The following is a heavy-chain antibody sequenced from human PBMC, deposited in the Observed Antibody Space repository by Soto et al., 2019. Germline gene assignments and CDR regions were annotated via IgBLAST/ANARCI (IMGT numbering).Heavy chain of an antibody. CDR2: ISAYNGNT. D-gene: IGHD6-19*01. V-gene: IGHV1-18*01. Sequence: QVQLVQSGAEVKKPGASVKVSCKASGYTFTSYGISWVRQAPGQGLEWMGWISAYNGNTKYAQKLQGRVTMTTDTSTSTANMEVRSLRSDDTAVYYCAIDLAAGLVDYWGQGTLVTVSS. CDR3: AIDLAAGLVDY. CDR1: GYTFTSYG. J-gene: IGHJ4*02.